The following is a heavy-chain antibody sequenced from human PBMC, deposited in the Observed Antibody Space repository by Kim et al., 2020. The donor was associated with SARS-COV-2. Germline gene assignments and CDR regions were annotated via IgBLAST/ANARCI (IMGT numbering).Heavy chain of an antibody. V-gene: IGHV4-34*01. CDR2: INHSGST. D-gene: IGHD3-16*01. J-gene: IGHJ4*02. CDR3: ARGGGFDY. CDR1: GGSFSGYY. Sequence: SETLSLTCAVYGGSFSGYYWSWIRQPPGKGLEWIGEINHSGSTNYNPSLKSRVTISVDTSKNQFSLKLSSVTAADTAVYYCARGGGFDYWGQGTLVTVSS.